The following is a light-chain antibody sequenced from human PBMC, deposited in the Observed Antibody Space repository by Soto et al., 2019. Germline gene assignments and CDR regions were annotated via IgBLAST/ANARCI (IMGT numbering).Light chain of an antibody. J-gene: IGKJ1*01. Sequence: DIQMTQSPSSLSASVGDRVTITCRASQGISNFVAWYQQKPGKVPKLLIYAASTLQSGVPSRFSGSGSGTDFNLTITSLQPEDVATYYCQKYNSAPWTFGQGTKVEIK. CDR1: QGISNF. CDR2: AAS. CDR3: QKYNSAPWT. V-gene: IGKV1-27*01.